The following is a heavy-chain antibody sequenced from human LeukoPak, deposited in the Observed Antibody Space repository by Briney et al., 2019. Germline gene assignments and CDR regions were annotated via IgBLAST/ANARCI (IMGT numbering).Heavy chain of an antibody. V-gene: IGHV3-23*01. CDR1: GFTFSSYA. D-gene: IGHD6-19*01. Sequence: GGSLRLSCAASGFTFSSYAMSWVRQAPGKGLEWVSAISGSGRSTYYADSVKGRFTISRDNSKNTLYLQMNSLRAEDTAVYYCAKNIAVAGTNYYYGMDVWGKGTTVTVSS. CDR3: AKNIAVAGTNYYYGMDV. J-gene: IGHJ6*04. CDR2: ISGSGRST.